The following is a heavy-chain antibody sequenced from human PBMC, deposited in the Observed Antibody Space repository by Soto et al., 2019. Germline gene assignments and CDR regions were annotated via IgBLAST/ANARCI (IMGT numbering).Heavy chain of an antibody. CDR1: GFTFSSYA. D-gene: IGHD2-2*01. Sequence: EVQLLESGGGLVQPGGSLRLSCAASGFTFSSYAMSWVRQAPGKGLEWVSAISGSGGSTYYADSVKGRFTISRDNSKNTLYLQMNSLRAEDTAVYYCAKDPGCPSSSTSCYGLRVWFDPWGQGTLVTVSS. V-gene: IGHV3-23*01. J-gene: IGHJ5*02. CDR2: ISGSGGST. CDR3: AKDPGCPSSSTSCYGLRVWFDP.